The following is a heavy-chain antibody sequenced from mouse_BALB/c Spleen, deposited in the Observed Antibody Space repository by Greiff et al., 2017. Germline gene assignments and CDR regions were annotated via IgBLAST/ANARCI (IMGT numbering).Heavy chain of an antibody. CDR2: INPSTGYT. V-gene: IGHV1-7*01. Sequence: QVQLQQSGADLAKPGASVKMSCKASGYTFTSYWMHWVKQRPGQGLEWIGYINPSTGYTEYNQKFKDKATLTADKSSSTAYMQLSSLTSEDSAVYYCARSGRGAMDYWGQGTSVTVSS. CDR1: GYTFTSYW. J-gene: IGHJ4*01. CDR3: ARSGRGAMDY. D-gene: IGHD3-1*01.